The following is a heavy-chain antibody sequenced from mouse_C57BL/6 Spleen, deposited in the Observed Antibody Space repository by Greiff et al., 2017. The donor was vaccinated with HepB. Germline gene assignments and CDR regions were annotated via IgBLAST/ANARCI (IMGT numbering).Heavy chain of an antibody. V-gene: IGHV5-17*01. Sequence: EVQGVESGGGLVKPGGSLKLSCAASGFTFSDYGMHWVRQAPEKGLEWVAYISSGSSTIYYADTVKGRFTISRDNAKNTLFLHMTSLRSEDTAMYYCARLYWYFDVWGTGTTVTVSS. CDR2: ISSGSSTI. CDR3: ARLYWYFDV. CDR1: GFTFSDYG. J-gene: IGHJ1*03.